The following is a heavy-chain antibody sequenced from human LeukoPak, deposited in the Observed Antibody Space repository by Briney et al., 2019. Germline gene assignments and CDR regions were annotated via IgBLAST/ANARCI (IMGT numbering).Heavy chain of an antibody. D-gene: IGHD6-19*01. Sequence: ESLKISCKGSAYSFTSYWIGWVRQMPGKGLEWMGIIYPGDSDTRYSPSFQGQVTISADKPISTAYLQWSSLTASDTAMYYCARPRDSGGWYFFDYWGQGTLVTVSS. J-gene: IGHJ4*02. CDR2: IYPGDSDT. V-gene: IGHV5-51*04. CDR3: ARPRDSGGWYFFDY. CDR1: AYSFTSYW.